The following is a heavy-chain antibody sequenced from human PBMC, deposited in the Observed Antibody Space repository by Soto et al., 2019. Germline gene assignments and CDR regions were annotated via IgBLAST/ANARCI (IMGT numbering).Heavy chain of an antibody. Sequence: EVQLVESGGGLVQPGGSLRLSCAASGFTFSSYWMHWVRQVPGKGLVWVSHIDSDGNSTTYADSVKGRFTISRDNAKNTVYLQMNSLRADDTGVYYCLIDDVGVGIDYWGLGTLVTVSS. CDR1: GFTFSSYW. CDR2: IDSDGNST. J-gene: IGHJ4*02. V-gene: IGHV3-74*03. CDR3: LIDDVGVGIDY. D-gene: IGHD1-26*01.